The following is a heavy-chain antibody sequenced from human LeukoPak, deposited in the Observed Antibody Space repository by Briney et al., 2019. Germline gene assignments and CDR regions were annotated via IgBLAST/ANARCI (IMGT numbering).Heavy chain of an antibody. Sequence: GGSLRLSCAASGITFTNAWLTWVRQAPGKGLEWVGRIKSKTDGGTTDYAAPVKGRFTISRDDSKNTLYLQMNSLKTEDTAVYYCTTYGSGSYYSSCFDYWGQGTLVTVSS. CDR2: IKSKTDGGTT. V-gene: IGHV3-15*01. J-gene: IGHJ4*02. CDR3: TTYGSGSYYSSCFDY. D-gene: IGHD3-10*01. CDR1: GITFTNAW.